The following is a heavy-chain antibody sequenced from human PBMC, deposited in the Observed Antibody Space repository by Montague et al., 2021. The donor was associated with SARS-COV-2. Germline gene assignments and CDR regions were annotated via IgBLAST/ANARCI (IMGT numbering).Heavy chain of an antibody. V-gene: IGHV3-74*01. J-gene: IGHJ3*02. D-gene: IGHD6-13*01. CDR2: ST. CDR3: ARNLASAAPGAFDI. Sequence: STTFADSVKGRFTTSRDNAKATLYLQMNSLRVADTAVYYCARNLASAAPGAFDIWGQGIMVTVSS.